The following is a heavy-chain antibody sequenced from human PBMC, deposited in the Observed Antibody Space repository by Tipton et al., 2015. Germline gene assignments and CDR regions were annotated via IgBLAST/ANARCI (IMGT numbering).Heavy chain of an antibody. CDR3: ARDYVYNWFDP. D-gene: IGHD3-10*02. CDR2: IYYSGNT. J-gene: IGHJ5*02. V-gene: IGHV4-59*01. Sequence: TLSLTCTVSGGSISHYYWSWIRQPPGKGLEWLGHIYYSGNTYYNPSLKSRVTISVDTSKNQFSLKLSSVTAADTAVYYCARDYVYNWFDPWGQGTLVTVSS. CDR1: GGSISHYY.